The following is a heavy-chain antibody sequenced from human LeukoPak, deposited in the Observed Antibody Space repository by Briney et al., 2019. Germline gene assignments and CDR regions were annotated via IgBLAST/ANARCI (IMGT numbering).Heavy chain of an antibody. D-gene: IGHD1-26*01. V-gene: IGHV3-21*01. CDR3: ARDGIGALYYYYGMDV. J-gene: IGHJ6*02. CDR1: GFTFSSYC. Sequence: GESLRLSCAASGFTFSSYCMNWVRQAPGKGLEWVSSISSSSSYIYYADSVKGRFTISRDNAKNSLYLQMNSLRAEDTAVYYCARDGIGALYYYYGMDVWGQGTTVTVSS. CDR2: ISSSSSYI.